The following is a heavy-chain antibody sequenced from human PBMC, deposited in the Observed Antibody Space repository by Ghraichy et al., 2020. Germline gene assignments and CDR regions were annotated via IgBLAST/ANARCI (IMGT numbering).Heavy chain of an antibody. CDR1: GYTFTGYY. D-gene: IGHD3-22*01. CDR2: INPNSGGT. J-gene: IGHJ4*02. Sequence: ASVKVSCKASGYTFTGYYMHWVRQAPGQGLEWMGWINPNSGGTNYAQKFQGRVTMTRDTSISTAYMELSRLRSDDTAVYYCARSGDRENYYDSSGYYYVVYWGQGTLVTVSS. CDR3: ARSGDRENYYDSSGYYYVVY. V-gene: IGHV1-2*02.